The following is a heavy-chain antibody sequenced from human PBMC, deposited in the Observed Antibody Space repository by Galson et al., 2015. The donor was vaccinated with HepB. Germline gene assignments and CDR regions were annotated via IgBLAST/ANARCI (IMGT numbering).Heavy chain of an antibody. D-gene: IGHD2-2*01. J-gene: IGHJ4*02. CDR1: GFTFSSYA. Sequence: SLRLSCAASGFTFSSYAMSRVRKAPGKGLEWVSAISGSGGSTYYADSVKGRFTISRDNSKNTLYLQMNSLRAEDTAVYYCAKEGREYQLAGPFYYWGQGTLVTVSS. CDR2: ISGSGGST. V-gene: IGHV3-23*01. CDR3: AKEGREYQLAGPFYY.